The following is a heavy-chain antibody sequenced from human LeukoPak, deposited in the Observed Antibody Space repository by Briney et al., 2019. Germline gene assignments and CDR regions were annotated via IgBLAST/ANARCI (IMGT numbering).Heavy chain of an antibody. J-gene: IGHJ4*02. CDR3: ARPPTVKTPDFDH. D-gene: IGHD4-11*01. V-gene: IGHV3-21*01. CDR1: GFTFSSYS. CDR2: ISSSSSYI. Sequence: GGSLRLSCAASGFTFSSYSMNWVRQAPGKGLEWVSSISSSSSYIYYADSVKGRFTISRDNAKNSLYLQMNSLRAEDTAVYYCARPPTVKTPDFDHWGQGTLVIVSS.